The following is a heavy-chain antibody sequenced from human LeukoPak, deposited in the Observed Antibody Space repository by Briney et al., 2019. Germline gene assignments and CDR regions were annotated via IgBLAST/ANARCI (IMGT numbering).Heavy chain of an antibody. CDR2: INHSGST. Sequence: SETLSLTCAVYGGSFSGYYWSWIRQPPGKGLEWIGEINHSGSTNYNPSLKSRVTISVDTSKSQFSLKLSSVTAADTAVYYCASIAAAGLHPFDYWGQGTLVTVSS. D-gene: IGHD6-13*01. CDR3: ASIAAAGLHPFDY. J-gene: IGHJ4*02. CDR1: GGSFSGYY. V-gene: IGHV4-34*01.